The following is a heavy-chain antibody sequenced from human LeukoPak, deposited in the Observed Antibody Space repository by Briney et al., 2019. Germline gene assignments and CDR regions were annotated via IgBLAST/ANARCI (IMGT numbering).Heavy chain of an antibody. J-gene: IGHJ6*02. Sequence: PSETLSLTCTVSGGSISSYYWSWIRQPPGKGLEWIGYIYYSGSTNYNPSLKSRVTISVDTSKNQFSLKLSSVTAADTAVYYCARQSSSGSYYYYYYGMDVWGQGTTVTVSS. CDR2: IYYSGST. V-gene: IGHV4-59*08. D-gene: IGHD1-26*01. CDR3: ARQSSSGSYYYYYYGMDV. CDR1: GGSISSYY.